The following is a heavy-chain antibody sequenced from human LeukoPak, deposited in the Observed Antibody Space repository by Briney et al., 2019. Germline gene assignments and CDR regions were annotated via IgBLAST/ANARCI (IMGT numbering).Heavy chain of an antibody. CDR1: GYTFTDYY. CDR2: INPNRGGT. Sequence: ASVKVSCKASGYTFTDYYMHWVRQAPGQGLEWMGWINPNRGGTNYARKFQGRVTMTRDTSNSTAYMELSRLRSDDTAVYYCASDWGLSQLEYCSNTNCYMGAFDIWGQGTMVPVSS. J-gene: IGHJ3*02. CDR3: ASDWGLSQLEYCSNTNCYMGAFDI. V-gene: IGHV1-2*02. D-gene: IGHD2-2*02.